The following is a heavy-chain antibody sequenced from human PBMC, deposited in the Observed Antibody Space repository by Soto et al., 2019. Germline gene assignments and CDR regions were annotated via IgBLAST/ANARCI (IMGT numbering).Heavy chain of an antibody. CDR1: GDSITSGYQ. J-gene: IGHJ3*01. D-gene: IGHD3-22*01. V-gene: IGHV4-38-2*01. CDR2: ISHTGTT. Sequence: PSETLSLTCAVSGDSITSGYQWGWIRQPPGKGLEWIGHISHTGTTYNNASLRSRVTMSVDTSKNQFSLTLSSVTATDTAVYYCARYDTSGYSVIKAFDFWGQGTMVT. CDR3: ARYDTSGYSVIKAFDF.